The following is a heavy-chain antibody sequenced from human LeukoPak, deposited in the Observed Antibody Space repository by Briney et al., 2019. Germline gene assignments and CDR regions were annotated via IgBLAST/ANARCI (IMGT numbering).Heavy chain of an antibody. V-gene: IGHV4-4*07. D-gene: IGHD3-16*01. CDR1: GRSNISYY. CDR2: IHTSGST. J-gene: IGHJ3*02. CDR3: ARAHPFSRGNDAFDI. Sequence: SQTLSLTCTFSGRSNISYYCSGIPQPGSKGLEWMGRIHTSGSTNHNPPLKSRVTMSEDTYKTQFSLKLSSVTAAATDVYYCARAHPFSRGNDAFDIWGQGTMVTVS.